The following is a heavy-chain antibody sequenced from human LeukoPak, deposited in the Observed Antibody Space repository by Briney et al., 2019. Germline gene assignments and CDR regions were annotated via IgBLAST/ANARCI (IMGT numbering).Heavy chain of an antibody. J-gene: IGHJ4*02. Sequence: KSSETLSLTCAVYGGSFSGYYWSWIRQPPGKGLEWIGYIYYSGSTNYNPSLKSRVTISVDTSKNQFSLKLSSVTAADTAVYYCARLKLGMLDYWGQGTLVTVSS. CDR1: GGSFSGYY. CDR3: ARLKLGMLDY. D-gene: IGHD6-6*01. CDR2: IYYSGST. V-gene: IGHV4-59*01.